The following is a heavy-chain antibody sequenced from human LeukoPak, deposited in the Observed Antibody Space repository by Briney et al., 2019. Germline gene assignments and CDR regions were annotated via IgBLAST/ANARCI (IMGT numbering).Heavy chain of an antibody. CDR1: GGSISSYY. CDR2: IYYSGST. J-gene: IGHJ3*02. CDR3: ARDENPVINDAFDM. Sequence: SETLSLTCTLSGGSISSYYWSWIRQPPGKGLEWIGYIYYSGSTNYNPSLKSRVTISVDTSKNQFSLKLSSVTAADTAVYYCARDENPVINDAFDMWGQGTMVTVSS. V-gene: IGHV4-59*01. D-gene: IGHD2-21*01.